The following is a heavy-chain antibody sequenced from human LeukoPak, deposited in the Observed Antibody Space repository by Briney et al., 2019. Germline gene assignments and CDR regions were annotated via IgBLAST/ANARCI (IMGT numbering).Heavy chain of an antibody. CDR1: GYSISSGYY. Sequence: SETLSLTCTVSGYSISSGYYWGWIRQPPGKGLEWIGSIYHSGSTYYNPSLKSRATTSVDTSKNYFSLKLTSVSAADTALYYCARAPWAFGNYVHAFDVWGQGTMITVSS. J-gene: IGHJ3*01. CDR3: ARAPWAFGNYVHAFDV. V-gene: IGHV4-38-2*02. CDR2: IYHSGST. D-gene: IGHD4-11*01.